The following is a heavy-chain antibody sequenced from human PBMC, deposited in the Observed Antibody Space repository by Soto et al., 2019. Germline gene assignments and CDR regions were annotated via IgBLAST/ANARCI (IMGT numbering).Heavy chain of an antibody. J-gene: IGHJ4*02. Sequence: EVQLVESGGGLVQPGESLRLSCAAAGFTFSSCGMRWVRQVPGKGLEWVSGIGTADDTYYPVSVKGRFTISRENAKNSLYLQINSLGADDTPVYHCVRVGYHYDSSRYYASFYFEYWGQGNLVTVSS. CDR1: GFTFSSCG. V-gene: IGHV3-13*01. CDR2: IGTADDT. CDR3: VRVGYHYDSSRYYASFYFEY. D-gene: IGHD3-22*01.